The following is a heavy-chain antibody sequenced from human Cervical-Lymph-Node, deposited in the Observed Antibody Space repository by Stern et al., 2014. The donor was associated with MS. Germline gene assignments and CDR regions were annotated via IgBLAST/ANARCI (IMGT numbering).Heavy chain of an antibody. J-gene: IGHJ5*02. V-gene: IGHV4-59*01. CDR1: GGSISGFH. CDR3: ARDHLAGPPGEDWFDP. Sequence: DQLVESGPGLVRPSETLSLTCTVSGGSISGFHWSWIRQPPGKGLEWIGYIYYTGSTKYNPSLKSRVTISVDTSKNQFSLKLNSVTAADTAVYYCARDHLAGPPGEDWFDPWGQGTLVTVSS. CDR2: IYYTGST. D-gene: IGHD3-16*01.